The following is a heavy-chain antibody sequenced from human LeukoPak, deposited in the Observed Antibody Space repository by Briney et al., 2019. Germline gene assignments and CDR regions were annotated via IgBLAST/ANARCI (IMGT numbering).Heavy chain of an antibody. CDR3: ARRKITMVRGVIYGYSYYYMDV. V-gene: IGHV4-34*01. CDR2: INHSGST. CDR1: GGSFSGYY. J-gene: IGHJ6*03. D-gene: IGHD3-10*01. Sequence: SETLSLTCAVYGGSFSGYYWSWIRQPPGKGLEWIGEINHSGSTNYNPSLKSRVIISVDTSKNQFSLNVTSVTAADTAVYYCARRKITMVRGVIYGYSYYYMDVWGKGTTVTISS.